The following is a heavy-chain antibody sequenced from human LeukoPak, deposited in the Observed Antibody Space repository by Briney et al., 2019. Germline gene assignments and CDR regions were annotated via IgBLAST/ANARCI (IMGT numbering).Heavy chain of an antibody. D-gene: IGHD3-9*01. CDR1: GFTFSGYW. CDR2: IWYDGSNK. V-gene: IGHV3-33*08. CDR3: ARENGDILTGYHLDY. J-gene: IGHJ4*02. Sequence: GGSLRLSCAASGFTFSGYWVTWVRQAPGKGLEWVAVIWYDGSNKYYADSVKGRFTISRDNSKNTLYLQMNSLRAEDTAVYYCARENGDILTGYHLDYWGQGTLVTVSS.